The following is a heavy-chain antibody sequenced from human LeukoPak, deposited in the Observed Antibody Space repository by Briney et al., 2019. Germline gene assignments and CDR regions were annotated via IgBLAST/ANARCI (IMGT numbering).Heavy chain of an antibody. V-gene: IGHV3-48*03. D-gene: IGHD6-13*01. CDR3: ASSSWYALDY. CDR1: GFTFSSYE. J-gene: IGHJ4*02. CDR2: ISSSGSTM. Sequence: GVLRLSCAASGFTFSSYETNWVRQAPGKGLEWISYISSSGSTMYYADSVKGRFTISRDNAKNSLYLQMNSLRAEDTAIYYCASSSWYALDYWGQGTLVTVSS.